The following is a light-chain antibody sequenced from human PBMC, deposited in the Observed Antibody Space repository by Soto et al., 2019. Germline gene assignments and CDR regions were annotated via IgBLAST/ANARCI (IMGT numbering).Light chain of an antibody. CDR1: QSVGSTY. V-gene: IGKV3-20*01. CDR2: GAS. Sequence: EIVLTQSPGTLSLSPGERATLSCRASQSVGSTYLAWYQQKPGQAPRLLIYGASSRATGIPDRFSGSGSGADFTLTISRLEPDDFAVYYCQHYGSSRTFGQGTKLDIK. CDR3: QHYGSSRT. J-gene: IGKJ1*01.